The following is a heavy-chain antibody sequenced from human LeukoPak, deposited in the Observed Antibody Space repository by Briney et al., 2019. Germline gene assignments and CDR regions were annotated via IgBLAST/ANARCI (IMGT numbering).Heavy chain of an antibody. CDR3: ASKSPGGWYSRY. D-gene: IGHD6-19*01. V-gene: IGHV3-53*01. CDR2: IYTGGTT. CDR1: GFTVSSYY. Sequence: GGSLRLSCAVSGFTVSSYYMSWVRQAPGKGLEWVSVIYTGGTTYYADSVKGRFTISRDDSMNTVHLQMDSLRVGDTAVYYCASKSPGGWYSRYWGQGTLVTVSS. J-gene: IGHJ4*02.